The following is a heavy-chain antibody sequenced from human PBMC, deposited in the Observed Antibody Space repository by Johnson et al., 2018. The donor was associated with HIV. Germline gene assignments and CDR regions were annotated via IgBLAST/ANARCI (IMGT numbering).Heavy chain of an antibody. V-gene: IGHV3-30*02. Sequence: QVLLVESGGGVVQPGGSLRLSCAASGFTFSSYGMHWVRQAPGKGLEWVAFIRYDGSNKYYADSVKGRFTISRDNSKNTLYLQMKSLRAEDTAVYYCAKDSDFKWELSPTGAFDIWGQGTMVTVSS. D-gene: IGHD1-26*01. CDR3: AKDSDFKWELSPTGAFDI. J-gene: IGHJ3*02. CDR1: GFTFSSYG. CDR2: IRYDGSNK.